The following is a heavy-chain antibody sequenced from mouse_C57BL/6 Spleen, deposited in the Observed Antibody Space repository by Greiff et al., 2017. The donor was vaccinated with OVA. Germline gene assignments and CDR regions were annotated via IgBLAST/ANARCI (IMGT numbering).Heavy chain of an antibody. Sequence: QVQLQQPGAELVKPGASVKMSCKASGYTFTSYWITWVKQRPGQGLEWIGDIYPGSGSTNYNEKFKSKATLTVDTSSSTAYMQLSSLASEDSAVYYCARSLLRPHWYFDVWGTGTTVTVSS. CDR3: ARSLLRPHWYFDV. D-gene: IGHD1-2*01. CDR2: IYPGSGST. J-gene: IGHJ1*03. V-gene: IGHV1-55*01. CDR1: GYTFTSYW.